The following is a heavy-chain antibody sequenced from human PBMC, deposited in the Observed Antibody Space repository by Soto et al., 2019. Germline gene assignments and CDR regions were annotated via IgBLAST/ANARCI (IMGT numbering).Heavy chain of an antibody. V-gene: IGHV4-31*03. J-gene: IGHJ3*02. Sequence: SETLSLTCTVSGGSISSGGYYWSWIRQHPRKGLEWIGYIYYSGSTYYNPSLKSRVTISVDTSKNQFSLKLSSVTAADTAVYYCARGPIMITFGGAFDIWGQGTMVTVSS. CDR3: ARGPIMITFGGAFDI. D-gene: IGHD3-16*01. CDR2: IYYSGST. CDR1: GGSISSGGYY.